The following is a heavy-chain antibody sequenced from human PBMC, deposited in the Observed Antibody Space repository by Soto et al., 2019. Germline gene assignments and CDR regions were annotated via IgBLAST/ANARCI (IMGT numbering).Heavy chain of an antibody. CDR1: ADSVSSNSAG. CDR3: ARGEQYSGRIFDY. J-gene: IGHJ4*01. D-gene: IGHD1-26*01. V-gene: IGHV6-1*01. Sequence: SQTLSLTCAITADSVSSNSAGWSWVRQSPSRGLEWLGRTYYRSKWYYEYAVSVRGRITINPDTSKNQYSLQLNSVTPEDTAVYFCARGEQYSGRIFDYWGQGTLVTVSP. CDR2: TYYRSKWYY.